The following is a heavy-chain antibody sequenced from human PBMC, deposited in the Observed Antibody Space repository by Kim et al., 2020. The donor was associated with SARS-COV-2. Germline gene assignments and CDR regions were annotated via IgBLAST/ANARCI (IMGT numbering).Heavy chain of an antibody. J-gene: IGHJ4*02. Sequence: SYNPSLKSRVTTSVDTSTNHFSLNLSTGTAADTAVYYCARLLVATENFDYWGQGTLVTVSS. V-gene: IGHV4-39*02. D-gene: IGHD2-8*02. CDR3: ARLLVATENFDY.